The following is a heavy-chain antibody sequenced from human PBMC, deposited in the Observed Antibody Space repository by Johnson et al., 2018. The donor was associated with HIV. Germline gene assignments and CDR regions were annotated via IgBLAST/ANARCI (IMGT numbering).Heavy chain of an antibody. Sequence: VQLVESGGGLVQPGGSLRLSCAASGFTFSNYAMYWVRQAPGKGLEWVAAISYDGSNKYYADSVKGRFTISRDNSKNTLYLQMESLRADDTALYYCARDKDYGGNHDAFDIWGQGTMVTVSS. CDR2: ISYDGSNK. CDR3: ARDKDYGGNHDAFDI. V-gene: IGHV3-30*14. D-gene: IGHD4-23*01. CDR1: GFTFSNYA. J-gene: IGHJ3*02.